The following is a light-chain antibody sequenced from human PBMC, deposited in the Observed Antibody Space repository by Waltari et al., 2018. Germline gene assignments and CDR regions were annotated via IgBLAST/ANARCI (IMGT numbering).Light chain of an antibody. CDR2: GAS. CDR1: QNVGSD. Sequence: EILMTQSPATMSLSPGERATFSCRASQNVGSDFAWYQQRRGQPPRLLIYGASNRATGVPARFSGSGSGTEFSLTISGLESDDFAVYYCQHYNNWPPGITFGQGTRLELE. J-gene: IGKJ5*01. CDR3: QHYNNWPPGIT. V-gene: IGKV3-15*01.